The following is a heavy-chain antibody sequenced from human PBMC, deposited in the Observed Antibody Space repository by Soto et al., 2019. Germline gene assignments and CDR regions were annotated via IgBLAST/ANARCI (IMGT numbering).Heavy chain of an antibody. Sequence: EVQLVESGGGLVTPGGSLTLSCAASGFSFSPAWMNWVRQAPGKGLEWVGLIKSKGGGGTADYAAPVKGRFIISRDDSKNTICLQMNSLTPEDTALYYCIWQQDFYYGRAVWGQGTTVTVSS. CDR2: IKSKGGGGTA. V-gene: IGHV3-15*07. CDR1: GFSFSPAW. CDR3: IWQQDFYYGRAV. J-gene: IGHJ6*02. D-gene: IGHD6-13*01.